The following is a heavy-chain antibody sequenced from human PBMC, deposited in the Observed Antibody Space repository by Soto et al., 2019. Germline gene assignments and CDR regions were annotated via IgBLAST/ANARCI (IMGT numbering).Heavy chain of an antibody. D-gene: IGHD3-3*01. V-gene: IGHV3-23*01. CDR1: GFTFSSYA. J-gene: IGHJ5*02. CDR3: ARDSEWLFPHNWFDP. Sequence: GGSLRLSCAASGFTFSSYAMSWVRQAPGKGLEWVSAISGSGGSTYYADSVKGRFTISRDNSKNTLYLQMNSLRAEDTAVYYCARDSEWLFPHNWFDPWGQGTLVTVSS. CDR2: ISGSGGST.